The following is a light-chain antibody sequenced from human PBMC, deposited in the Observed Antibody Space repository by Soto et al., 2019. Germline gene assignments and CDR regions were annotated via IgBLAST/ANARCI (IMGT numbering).Light chain of an antibody. J-gene: IGKJ1*01. CDR1: QTISNW. CDR3: QQYNFFPRT. Sequence: IQLTQSPSTLSASVGDRVTITCRASQTISNWLAWYQQKPGKAPKLLIYDASSLQSGVPSRFSGRGSGTGFTLTISSLQPDEFATYYCQQYNFFPRTFGQGTKVDIK. V-gene: IGKV1-5*01. CDR2: DAS.